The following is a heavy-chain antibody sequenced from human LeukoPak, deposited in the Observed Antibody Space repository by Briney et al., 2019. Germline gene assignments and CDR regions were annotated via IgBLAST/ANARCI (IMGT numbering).Heavy chain of an antibody. Sequence: AGSLTLSCAASGFTFYDYGMSWVRQAPGQGLEWFSGISWNGGSRGYADSVKGRFTISRDNAKNSLYLQMNSLRVEDTALYYCARGTLKAAATDFDYWGQGTLVTVSS. J-gene: IGHJ4*02. D-gene: IGHD6-13*01. CDR2: ISWNGGSR. CDR1: GFTFYDYG. V-gene: IGHV3-20*04. CDR3: ARGTLKAAATDFDY.